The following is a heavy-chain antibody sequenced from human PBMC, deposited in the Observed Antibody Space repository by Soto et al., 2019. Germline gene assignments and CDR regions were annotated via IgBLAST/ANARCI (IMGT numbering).Heavy chain of an antibody. Sequence: QVQLVQSGAEVKKPGSSVKVSCKASGGTFSSYAISWVRQAPGQGLEWMGGIIPIFGTANYAQKFQGRVTITADESTSTAYMELSSLRSDDTAVYYCAREPSYCTNGVCPPGHYYYYGMDVWGQGTTVTVSS. CDR3: AREPSYCTNGVCPPGHYYYYGMDV. CDR2: IIPIFGTA. D-gene: IGHD2-8*01. J-gene: IGHJ6*02. CDR1: GGTFSSYA. V-gene: IGHV1-69*12.